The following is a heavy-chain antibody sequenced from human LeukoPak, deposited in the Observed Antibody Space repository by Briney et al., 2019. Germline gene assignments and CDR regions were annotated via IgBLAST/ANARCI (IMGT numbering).Heavy chain of an antibody. J-gene: IGHJ4*02. CDR3: ARHAGQWLNFYFDY. CDR1: GGSISSYY. Sequence: SETLSLTCTVSGGSISSYYWSWIRQPPGKGLEWIGYIYYSGTTNYNPSLKSRVTISVDTSKDQLSLKLNSVTATDTAVYFCARHAGQWLNFYFDYWGQGTLVTVSS. CDR2: IYYSGTT. V-gene: IGHV4-59*08. D-gene: IGHD6-19*01.